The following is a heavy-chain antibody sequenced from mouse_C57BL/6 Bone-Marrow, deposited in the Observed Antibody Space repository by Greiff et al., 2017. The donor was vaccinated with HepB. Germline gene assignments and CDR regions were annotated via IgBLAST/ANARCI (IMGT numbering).Heavy chain of an antibody. J-gene: IGHJ2*01. D-gene: IGHD2-1*01. CDR3: ARGAIYYGNFDY. CDR2: IDPSDSET. Sequence: QVQLKQPGAELVRPGSSVKLSCKASGYTFTSYWMHWVKQRPIQGLEWIGNIDPSDSETHYNQKFKDKATLTVDKSSSTAYMQLSSLTSEDSAVYYCARGAIYYGNFDYWGQGTTLTVSS. V-gene: IGHV1-52*01. CDR1: GYTFTSYW.